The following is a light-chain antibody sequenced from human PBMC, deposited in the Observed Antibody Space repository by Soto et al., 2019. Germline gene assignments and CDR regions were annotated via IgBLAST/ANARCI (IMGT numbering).Light chain of an antibody. CDR3: CSYAGSSTVV. CDR1: SSDVGRYNL. V-gene: IGLV2-23*01. J-gene: IGLJ2*01. Sequence: QSALTQPASVSRSPGQSITISCTGTSSDVGRYNLVSWYQQHPGKPPKLMIYEGSKRPSGVSNRFSGSKSGNTASLTISGLQSEDEADYYCCSYAGSSTVVFGGWTKRTFL. CDR2: EGS.